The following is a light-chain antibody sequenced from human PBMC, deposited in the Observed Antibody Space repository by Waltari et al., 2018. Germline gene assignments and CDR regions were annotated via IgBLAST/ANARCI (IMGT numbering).Light chain of an antibody. CDR3: SSFTSSSSFV. CDR2: DVV. J-gene: IGLJ1*01. Sequence: QSALTQPDPVSGSPGQSMNISCTGTIRAVGGYHSCSWYQQHPGDVPRLLIYDVVKRPSGVSSRFSGSKSDNTARLTISGLQAADEAHYYCSSFTSSSSFVFGSGTKVTV. CDR1: IRAVGGYHS. V-gene: IGLV2-14*03.